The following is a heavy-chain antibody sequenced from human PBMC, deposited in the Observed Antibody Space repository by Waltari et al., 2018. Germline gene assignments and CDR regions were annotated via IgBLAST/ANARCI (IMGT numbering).Heavy chain of an antibody. CDR2: IFYNAKT. V-gene: IGHV4-39*01. Sequence: QMQESGPGLVKPSENLSLTYTVSGGSLNSGSYYWGWIRQPPGKTLEWIGIIFYNAKTYKNPSLESRITMSIDTSKNQFSLDLTSVTAADTALYFCARHPSYWGSCNFDQWGQGSLVIVSS. CDR3: ARHPSYWGSCNFDQ. J-gene: IGHJ1*01. D-gene: IGHD3-16*01. CDR1: GGSLNSGSYY.